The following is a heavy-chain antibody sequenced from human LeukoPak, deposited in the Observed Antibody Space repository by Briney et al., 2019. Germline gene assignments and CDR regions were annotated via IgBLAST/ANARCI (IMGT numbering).Heavy chain of an antibody. CDR2: INHSGST. D-gene: IGHD2-2*01. CDR3: ARAVVVPAADYCYYGMDV. Sequence: SETLSLTCAVYGGSFSGYYWSWIRQPPGKGLEGIGEINHSGSTNYNPSLKSRVPISVDTSKNQFSLKLSSVTAADTAVYYCARAVVVPAADYCYYGMDVWGQGPTVTVSS. CDR1: GGSFSGYY. V-gene: IGHV4-34*01. J-gene: IGHJ6*02.